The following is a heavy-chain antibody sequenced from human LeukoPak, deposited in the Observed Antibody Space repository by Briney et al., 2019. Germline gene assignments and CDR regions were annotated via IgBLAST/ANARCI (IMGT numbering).Heavy chain of an antibody. J-gene: IGHJ4*02. CDR2: ISGSGGST. V-gene: IGHV3-23*01. Sequence: QPGGSLRLSCAASGFTFSSYAMSWVRQAPGKGLEWVSAISGSGGSTYYADSVKGRFTISRDNSKNTLYLQMNSLRAEDTAVYYCYFGYSSGWYEGEFDYWGQGTLVTVSS. CDR1: GFTFSSYA. CDR3: YFGYSSGWYEGEFDY. D-gene: IGHD6-19*01.